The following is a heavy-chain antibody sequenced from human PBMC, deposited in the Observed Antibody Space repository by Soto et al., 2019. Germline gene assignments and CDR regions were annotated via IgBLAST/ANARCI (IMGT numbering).Heavy chain of an antibody. V-gene: IGHV1-69*08. CDR1: GGTFSSYT. CDR3: ARDCSSSSCYAYP. Sequence: QVQLVQSGAEVTKPGSSVKVSCKASGGTFSSYTISWVRQAPGQGLEWMGRIIPNLGIANYAQKFQGRATTPADKATSKAYMELSSLRSEDTAVYYCARDCSSSSCYAYPWGQGTLVTVSS. J-gene: IGHJ5*02. CDR2: IIPNLGIA. D-gene: IGHD2-2*01.